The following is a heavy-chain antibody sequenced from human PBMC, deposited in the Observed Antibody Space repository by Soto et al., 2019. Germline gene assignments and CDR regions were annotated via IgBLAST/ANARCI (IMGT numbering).Heavy chain of an antibody. Sequence: SETLSLTCAVSGGSISSSNWWSWVRQPAGKGLEWIGRIYTSGSTNYNPSLKSRVTMSVDTSKNQFSLKLSSVTAADTAVYYCARALPRGYSYGYFQYYFDYWGQGTLVTVSS. D-gene: IGHD5-18*01. V-gene: IGHV4-4*07. J-gene: IGHJ4*02. CDR2: IYTSGST. CDR1: GGSISSSNW. CDR3: ARALPRGYSYGYFQYYFDY.